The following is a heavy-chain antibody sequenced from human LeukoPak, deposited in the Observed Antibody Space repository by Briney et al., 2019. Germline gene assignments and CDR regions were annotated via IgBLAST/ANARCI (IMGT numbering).Heavy chain of an antibody. J-gene: IGHJ4*02. CDR3: ARTSSGYPRQYYFDY. V-gene: IGHV4-31*03. Sequence: TSETLSLTCTVSGGSISSGGYYWSWIRQHPGKGLEWLGYIYYSGSTYYNPSLKSRVTISVDTSKNQFSLKLSSVTAADTAVYYCARTSSGYPRQYYFDYWGQGTLVTVSS. CDR1: GGSISSGGYY. D-gene: IGHD3-22*01. CDR2: IYYSGST.